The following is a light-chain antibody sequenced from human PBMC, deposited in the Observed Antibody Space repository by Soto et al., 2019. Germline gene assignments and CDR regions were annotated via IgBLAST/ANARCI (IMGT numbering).Light chain of an antibody. Sequence: EIVLTQSPATLSLSPGERATLSCGASQSVSSSYLAWYQQKPGLAPRLLMYDASSRATGIPDRFSGSGSGTDFTLTISRLEPEDFAVYYCQQYGSSPCTFGQGTKLEIK. J-gene: IGKJ2*02. CDR3: QQYGSSPCT. CDR1: QSVSSSY. CDR2: DAS. V-gene: IGKV3D-20*01.